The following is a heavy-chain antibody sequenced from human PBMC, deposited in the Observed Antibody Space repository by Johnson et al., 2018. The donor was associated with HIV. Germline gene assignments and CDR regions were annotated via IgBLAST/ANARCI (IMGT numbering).Heavy chain of an antibody. CDR1: GFSFSNYA. D-gene: IGHD6-19*01. CDR2: VSSDGSNK. V-gene: IGHV3-30*03. Sequence: QVQLVESGGGVVQPGRSLRLSCAASGFSFSNYAMDWVRQAPDKGLEWVAVVSSDGSNKYYADSVKGRFTISRDNSKNTLYLQMNSIRAEDTAVYYCAREEEIAVAGGTCFEAFDVWGQGTMVTVSS. J-gene: IGHJ3*01. CDR3: AREEEIAVAGGTCFEAFDV.